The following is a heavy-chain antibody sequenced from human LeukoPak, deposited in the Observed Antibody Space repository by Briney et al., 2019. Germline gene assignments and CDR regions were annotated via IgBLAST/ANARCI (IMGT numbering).Heavy chain of an antibody. J-gene: IGHJ4*02. CDR1: GFTFGSYG. Sequence: PGGSLRLSCAASGFTFGSYGMHWVRQAPGKGLEWVAVIWYDGSDKYYADSVKGRFTISRDNSKNTLYLQMNSLRAEDTAVYYCAKDFGGKYGDQFDYWGQGTLVTVSS. CDR2: IWYDGSDK. D-gene: IGHD4-17*01. V-gene: IGHV3-33*06. CDR3: AKDFGGKYGDQFDY.